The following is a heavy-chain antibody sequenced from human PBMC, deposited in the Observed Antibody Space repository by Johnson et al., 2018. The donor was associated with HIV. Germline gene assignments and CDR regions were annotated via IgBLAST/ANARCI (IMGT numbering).Heavy chain of an antibody. CDR2: IYGGGSGGST. CDR3: AKDTIAGVKGDSLI. V-gene: IGHV3-66*03. CDR1: GFTVSSNY. Sequence: VQLVESGGGLIQPGGSLRLSCAASGFTVSSNYMSWVRQAPGTGLEWVSVIYGGGSGGSTYYVDSVKGRFTISRDNSKNTLYLQMNSLRAEDTAVYYCAKDTIAGVKGDSLIWGQGTMVTVSS. D-gene: IGHD3-9*01. J-gene: IGHJ3*02.